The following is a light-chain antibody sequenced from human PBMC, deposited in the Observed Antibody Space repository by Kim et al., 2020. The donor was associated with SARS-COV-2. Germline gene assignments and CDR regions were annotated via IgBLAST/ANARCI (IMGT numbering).Light chain of an antibody. CDR3: QVWDSSTAWV. CDR1: NIGSKN. V-gene: IGLV3-9*01. Sequence: SYELTQPLSVSVALGQTARITCGGNNIGSKNVHWYQQKPGQAPVLVIYRDSNRPSGIPERFSGSNSGNTATLTISRAQAGVEADYYCQVWDSSTAWVFGGGTQLTVL. J-gene: IGLJ3*02. CDR2: RDS.